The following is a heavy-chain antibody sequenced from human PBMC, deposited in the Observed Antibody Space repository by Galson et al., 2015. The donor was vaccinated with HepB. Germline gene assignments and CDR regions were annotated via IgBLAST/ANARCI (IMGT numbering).Heavy chain of an antibody. CDR2: ISSSSSYT. J-gene: IGHJ6*02. Sequence: SLRLSCAASGFTFSDHYMSWIRQAPGKGLEWVSYISSSSSYTNYADSVKGRFTISRDNAKNSLYLQMNSLRAEDTAVYYCARDSTTMIVVVSHYVPDVWGQGTTVTVSS. D-gene: IGHD3-22*01. V-gene: IGHV3-11*06. CDR1: GFTFSDHY. CDR3: ARDSTTMIVVVSHYVPDV.